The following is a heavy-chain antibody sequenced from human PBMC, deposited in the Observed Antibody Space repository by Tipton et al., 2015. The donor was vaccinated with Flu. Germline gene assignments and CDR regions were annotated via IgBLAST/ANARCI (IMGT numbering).Heavy chain of an antibody. D-gene: IGHD3-16*01. CDR1: GGSISSYY. CDR2: IYTSGST. CDR3: ARSKTLRRWGYYFDY. J-gene: IGHJ4*02. Sequence: TLSLTCTVSGGSISSYYWSWIRQPAGKGLAWIGRIYTSGSTNYHPSLKSRVTMSVDTSKNQFSLKLSSVTAADTAVYYCARSKTLRRWGYYFDYWGQGTLVTVSS. V-gene: IGHV4-4*07.